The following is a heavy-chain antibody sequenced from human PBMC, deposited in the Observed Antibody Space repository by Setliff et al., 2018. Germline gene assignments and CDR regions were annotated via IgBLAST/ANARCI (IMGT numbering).Heavy chain of an antibody. CDR2: IYTTGST. CDR1: GGSISSYY. Sequence: SETLSLTCTVSGGSISSYYWSWIRQPAGKGLEWIGHIYTTGSTNYNPSLKSRVTLSVDTSKNQFSLKLTSVTAADTAIYYCARTPYYYDTAGYDFWGQGTRGTVSS. V-gene: IGHV4-4*07. D-gene: IGHD3-22*01. J-gene: IGHJ4*02. CDR3: ARTPYYYDTAGYDF.